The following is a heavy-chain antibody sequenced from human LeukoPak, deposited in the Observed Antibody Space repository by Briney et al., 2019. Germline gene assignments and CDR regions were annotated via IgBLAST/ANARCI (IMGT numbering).Heavy chain of an antibody. J-gene: IGHJ6*03. Sequence: GGSLRLSCAASGFTFSSYWMHWVRQAPGKGLVWVSRINSDGSSTSYADSVKGRFTISRDNAKNTLYLQMNSLRAEDTAVYYCARDAASLYYYDSRDYYYYYMDVWGKGTTVTIS. CDR3: ARDAASLYYYDSRDYYYYYMDV. CDR2: INSDGSST. CDR1: GFTFSSYW. D-gene: IGHD3-22*01. V-gene: IGHV3-74*01.